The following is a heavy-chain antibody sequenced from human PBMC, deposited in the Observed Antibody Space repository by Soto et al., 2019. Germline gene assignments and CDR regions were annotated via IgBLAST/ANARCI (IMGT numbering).Heavy chain of an antibody. CDR3: VKESLDRRTFDI. CDR1: GLTFRSYA. J-gene: IGHJ3*02. V-gene: IGHV3-23*01. CDR2: IDGGGGRT. Sequence: EVQLLESGGGLVQPGRSLRLSCAASGLTFRSYAMTWIRQAPGKGLKWVSTIDGGGGRTYYTDSVKGRFAVSRDNSKNTLYLQMNNMRAEETAVYYCVKESLDRRTFDIWGQGTMVTVSS. D-gene: IGHD1-1*01.